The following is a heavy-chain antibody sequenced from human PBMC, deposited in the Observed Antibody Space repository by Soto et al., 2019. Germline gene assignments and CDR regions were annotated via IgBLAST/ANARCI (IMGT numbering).Heavy chain of an antibody. Sequence: SETLSLTCTVSGGSISSGGYYWSWIRQHPGKGLEWIGYIYYSGGTYYNPSLKSRVTISVDTSKNQFSLKLSSVTAADTAVYYCARVFSDSSSFFDPWGQGALVTVS. CDR3: ARVFSDSSSFFDP. D-gene: IGHD6-13*01. CDR2: IYYSGGT. V-gene: IGHV4-31*03. J-gene: IGHJ5*02. CDR1: GGSISSGGYY.